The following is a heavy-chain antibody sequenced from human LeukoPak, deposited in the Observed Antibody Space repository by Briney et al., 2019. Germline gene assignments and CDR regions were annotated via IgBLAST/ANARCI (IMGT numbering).Heavy chain of an antibody. D-gene: IGHD3-9*01. CDR3: ARGPPYYDILTGYGY. Sequence: GGSLRLSCAASGFTFSSYGMNWVRQAPGKGLEWVSAISDSGGSTYYADSVKGRFTISRDNSKNTLYLQMNSLRAEDTAVYYCARGPPYYDILTGYGYWGQGTLVTVSS. J-gene: IGHJ4*02. V-gene: IGHV3-23*01. CDR2: ISDSGGST. CDR1: GFTFSSYG.